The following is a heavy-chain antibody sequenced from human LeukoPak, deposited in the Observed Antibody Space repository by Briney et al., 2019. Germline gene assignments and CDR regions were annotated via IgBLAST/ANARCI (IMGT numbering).Heavy chain of an antibody. CDR1: GYSISSGYY. V-gene: IGHV4-38-2*02. CDR2: IYHSGST. J-gene: IGHJ4*02. CDR3: ARVRDGYNYPYYFDY. D-gene: IGHD5-24*01. Sequence: PLETLSLTCTVSGYSISSGYYWGWIRQPPGKGLEWIGSIYHSGSTYYNPSLKSRVTISVDTSKNQFSLKLSSVTAADTAVYYCARVRDGYNYPYYFDYWGQGTLVTVSS.